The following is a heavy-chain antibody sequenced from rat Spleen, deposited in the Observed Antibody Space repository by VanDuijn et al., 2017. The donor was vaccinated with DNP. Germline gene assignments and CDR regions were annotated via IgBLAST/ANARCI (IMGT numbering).Heavy chain of an antibody. J-gene: IGHJ3*01. D-gene: IGHD1-12*02. CDR3: TVDRDGSYGVAY. Sequence: EVQLVESGGGLVQPGRSMKLSCAASGFTFSNYDMAWVRQAPTKGLEWVATISYDGSSTYYRDSVKGRFTISRDNAKTSLHLQMDSLRSEDTATYYCTVDRDGSYGVAYWGQGTLVTVSS. CDR1: GFTFSNYD. CDR2: ISYDGSST. V-gene: IGHV5-29*01.